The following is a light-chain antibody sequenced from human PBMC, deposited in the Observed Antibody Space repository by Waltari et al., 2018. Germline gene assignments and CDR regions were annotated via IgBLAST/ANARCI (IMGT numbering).Light chain of an antibody. CDR3: SSYTSSTLVV. V-gene: IGLV2-14*03. J-gene: IGLJ2*01. Sequence: QSALTQPASVSGSPGQSITISCTGTSNDVGGYNYVSWYQQHPGKAPKLMIYDVSNRPSGVSNLFSGSKSGNTASLTISVLQAEDEGNYYCSSYTSSTLVVFGGGTNLTVL. CDR2: DVS. CDR1: SNDVGGYNY.